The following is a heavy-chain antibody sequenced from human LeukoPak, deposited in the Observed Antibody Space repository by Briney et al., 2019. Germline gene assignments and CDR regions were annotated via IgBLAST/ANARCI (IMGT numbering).Heavy chain of an antibody. CDR3: ARNSVTVVVAATVDSGFDP. CDR2: IYYSGST. J-gene: IGHJ5*02. CDR1: GGSISSYY. D-gene: IGHD2-15*01. Sequence: SETLSLTCTVSGGSISSYYWNWIRQPPGKGLEWIGYIYYSGSTNYNPSLKSRVTISVDTSKNQFSLKLSSVTAADTAVYYCARNSVTVVVAATVDSGFDPWGQGTLVNVSS. V-gene: IGHV4-59*01.